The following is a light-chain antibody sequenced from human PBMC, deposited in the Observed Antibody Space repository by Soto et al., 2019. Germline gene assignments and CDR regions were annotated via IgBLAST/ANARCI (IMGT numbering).Light chain of an antibody. CDR2: GAS. J-gene: IGKJ5*01. V-gene: IGKV3D-20*02. Sequence: IVLTQSPGTLSLSPGERATLSCRASQSVSSSYVAWYRQKPGQAPRFLIYGASSRETGIPDRFSGSGSGTEFTLTISRLEPEDFAVYYCQQRSNWTITFGQGTRLENK. CDR1: QSVSSSY. CDR3: QQRSNWTIT.